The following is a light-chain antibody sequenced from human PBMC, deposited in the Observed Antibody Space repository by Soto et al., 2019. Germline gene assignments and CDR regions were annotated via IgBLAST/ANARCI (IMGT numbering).Light chain of an antibody. J-gene: IGKJ1*01. CDR3: LQYHNLWA. V-gene: IGKV3-15*01. Sequence: IVMTHSPATLSVSPWESATLSCRASQNIYYNVAWYQHRPGQAPRLLIYRASTRATGVPARFSGSGSGTEFTLTISSLQSEDFTVYSCLQYHNLWAFGQGTKVDI. CDR1: QNIYYN. CDR2: RAS.